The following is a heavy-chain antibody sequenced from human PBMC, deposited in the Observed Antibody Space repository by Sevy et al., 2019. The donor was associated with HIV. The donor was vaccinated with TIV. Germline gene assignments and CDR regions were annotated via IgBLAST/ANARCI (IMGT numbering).Heavy chain of an antibody. CDR1: GFTFGDYA. CDR3: TTAFSSSGWRDAFDI. Sequence: AGSLRLSCTASGFTFGDYAMSWFRQAPGSGLEWVGFIRSKAYGGTTEYAASVKGRFTISRDDSKSIAYLQMNSLKTEDTAVYYCTTAFSSSGWRDAFDIWGQGTMVTVSS. D-gene: IGHD6-19*01. J-gene: IGHJ3*02. CDR2: IRSKAYGGTT. V-gene: IGHV3-49*03.